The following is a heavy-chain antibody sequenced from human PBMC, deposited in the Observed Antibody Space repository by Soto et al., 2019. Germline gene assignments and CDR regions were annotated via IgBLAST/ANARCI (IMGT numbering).Heavy chain of an antibody. Sequence: SETLSLTCAVYGGSFSGYYWSWIRQPPGKGLEWIGEINHSGSTNYNPSLKSRVTISVDTSKNQFSLKLSSVTAADTAVYYCARGKLCDYVWGSYRYHFDNWGQ. V-gene: IGHV4-34*01. CDR3: ARGKLCDYVWGSYRYHFDN. CDR1: GGSFSGYY. D-gene: IGHD3-16*02. J-gene: IGHJ4*02. CDR2: INHSGST.